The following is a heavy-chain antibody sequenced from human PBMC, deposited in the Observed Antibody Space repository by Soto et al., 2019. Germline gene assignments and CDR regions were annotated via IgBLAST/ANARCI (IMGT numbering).Heavy chain of an antibody. CDR3: ASIAAPGTTHFDF. CDR2: IYYSGNT. CDR1: GGSIGSSSYY. J-gene: IGHJ4*03. Sequence: SETLSLTCTVSGGSIGSSSYYWGWIRQSPGKGLEWIGNIYYSGNTFYNPSLQSRVAISVDTSKNQFYLHLSSVTAADTAIFYCASIAAPGTTHFDFWGHGTLVTVSS. D-gene: IGHD6-13*01. V-gene: IGHV4-39*01.